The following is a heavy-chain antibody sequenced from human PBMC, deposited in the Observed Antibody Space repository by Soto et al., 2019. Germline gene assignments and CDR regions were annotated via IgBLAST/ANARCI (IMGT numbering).Heavy chain of an antibody. Sequence: ASVKVSCKASGGTFSSYAISWVRQAPGQGLEWMGGIIPIFGTANYAQKFQGRVTITADESTSTAYMELSSLRSEDTAVYYCASNIIAAAGPGAIYGMDVWGQGTTVTVSS. V-gene: IGHV1-69*13. J-gene: IGHJ6*02. CDR1: GGTFSSYA. D-gene: IGHD6-13*01. CDR2: IIPIFGTA. CDR3: ASNIIAAAGPGAIYGMDV.